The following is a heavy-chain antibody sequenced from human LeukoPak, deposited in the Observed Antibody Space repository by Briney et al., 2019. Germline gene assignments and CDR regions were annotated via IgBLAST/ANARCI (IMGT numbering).Heavy chain of an antibody. CDR3: ARETEYYYDSSGYYPLDY. V-gene: IGHV1-69*05. D-gene: IGHD3-22*01. CDR1: GGTFSSYA. J-gene: IGHJ4*02. Sequence: SVKVSCKASGGTFSSYAISWVRQAPGQGLEWMGGIIPIFGTTNYAQKFQGRVTITTDESTSTAYMELSSLRSEDTAVYYCARETEYYYDSSGYYPLDYWGQGTLVTVSS. CDR2: IIPIFGTT.